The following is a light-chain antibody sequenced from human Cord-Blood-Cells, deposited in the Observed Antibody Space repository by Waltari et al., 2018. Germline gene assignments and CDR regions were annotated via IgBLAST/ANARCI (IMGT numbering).Light chain of an antibody. J-gene: IGLJ2*01. CDR3: QAWDSSTDVV. V-gene: IGLV3-1*01. CDR2: QDS. Sequence: SYELTQPPSVSVSPGQTASITCSGDTLGVKYACWYQQKPGQSPVLVLHQDSKRPSGIPERFSGSNSGNTATLTISGTQAMDEADYYCQAWDSSTDVVFGGGTKLTVL. CDR1: TLGVKY.